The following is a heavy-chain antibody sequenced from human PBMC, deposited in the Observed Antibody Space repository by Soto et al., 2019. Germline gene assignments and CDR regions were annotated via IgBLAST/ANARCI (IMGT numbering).Heavy chain of an antibody. CDR3: TRDLNGGNPFDY. V-gene: IGHV1-3*01. J-gene: IGHJ4*02. CDR1: GYTLPNYA. Sequence: QVQLVQSGAEVKKPGASVRLSCKPSGYTLPNYAIQWVRQAAGQRLEWLGWIDPGSGQATYSQKVQGRITLSRDNSASTLYMDLNSLTSEDTGVYFCTRDLNGGNPFDYWGQGALVTVSS. D-gene: IGHD2-8*01. CDR2: IDPGSGQA.